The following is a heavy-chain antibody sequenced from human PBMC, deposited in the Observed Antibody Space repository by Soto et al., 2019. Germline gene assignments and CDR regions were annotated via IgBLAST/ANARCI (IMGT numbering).Heavy chain of an antibody. J-gene: IGHJ6*02. D-gene: IGHD3-16*01. CDR2: IKQGGNEK. CDR1: GLSFSTYL. V-gene: IGHV3-7*01. CDR3: VGALTYEVPYYYHGMDV. Sequence: RLSCAASGLSFSTYLMSWVRQAPGKGLEWVANIKQGGNEKFYVDSVKGRFTISRDNDKKSLYLQMDSLRVEDTAVYYCVGALTYEVPYYYHGMDVWGQGTTVTVSS.